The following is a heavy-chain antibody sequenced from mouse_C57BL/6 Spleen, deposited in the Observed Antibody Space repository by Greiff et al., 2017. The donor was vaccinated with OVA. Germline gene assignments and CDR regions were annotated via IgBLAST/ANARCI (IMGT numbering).Heavy chain of an antibody. Sequence: VQLQESGPELVKPGASVKISCKASGYAFSSSWMNWVKQRPGKGLEWIGRIYPGDGDTNYNGKFKGKATLTADKSSSTAYMQLSSLTSEDSAVYFCARKGPYGNPFAYWGQGTLVTVSA. J-gene: IGHJ3*01. CDR2: IYPGDGDT. CDR3: ARKGPYGNPFAY. V-gene: IGHV1-82*01. CDR1: GYAFSSSW. D-gene: IGHD2-1*01.